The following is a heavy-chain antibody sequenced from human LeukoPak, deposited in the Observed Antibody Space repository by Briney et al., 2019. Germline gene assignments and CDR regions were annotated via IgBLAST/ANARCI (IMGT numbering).Heavy chain of an antibody. V-gene: IGHV1-18*01. J-gene: IGHJ4*02. CDR2: ISAYNGNT. CDR1: GYTFTSYG. Sequence: AAVKLSCKSSGYTFTSYGISWVRQAPGQGLEWMGWISAYNGNTNYTQKLQGRGNITTDTSTSTDYMELRSLRSDDTAVYYCARTGLGDYVWGSYRHQYYFDYWGQGTLVTVSS. D-gene: IGHD3-16*02. CDR3: ARTGLGDYVWGSYRHQYYFDY.